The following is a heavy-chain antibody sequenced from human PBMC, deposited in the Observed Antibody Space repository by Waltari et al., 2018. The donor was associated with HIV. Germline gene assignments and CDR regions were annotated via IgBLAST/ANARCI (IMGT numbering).Heavy chain of an antibody. CDR2: IKTKAEGETV. D-gene: IGHD3-10*01. J-gene: IGHJ4*01. V-gene: IGHV3-15*01. Sequence: EVQVVESGGGLVKPGGALRLPCGAYGFNFTNAWMSWVRQAPGKGLEWVGRIKTKAEGETVEYATPVKGRFTISRDDSKNTLYLQMNSLTTEDTAVYYCTTWQVGSYWGHGTLVTVSS. CDR3: TTWQVGSY. CDR1: GFNFTNAW.